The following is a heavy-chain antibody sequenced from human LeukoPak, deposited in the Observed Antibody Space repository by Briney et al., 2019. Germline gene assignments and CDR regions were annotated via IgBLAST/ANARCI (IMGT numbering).Heavy chain of an antibody. CDR1: GGSFSGYY. D-gene: IGHD3-16*01. J-gene: IGHJ6*03. V-gene: IGHV4-34*01. Sequence: SETLSLTCAVYGGSFSGYYWSWIHQPPGKGLEWIGEINHSGSTNYNPSLKSRVTISVDTSKNQFSLKLSSVTAADTAVYYCARGVLGYYYYYYMDVWGKGTTVTVSS. CDR3: ARGVLGYYYYYYMDV. CDR2: INHSGST.